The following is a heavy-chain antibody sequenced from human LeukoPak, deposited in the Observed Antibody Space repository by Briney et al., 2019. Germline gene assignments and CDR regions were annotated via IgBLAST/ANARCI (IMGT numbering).Heavy chain of an antibody. V-gene: IGHV3-23*01. D-gene: IGHD5-24*01. CDR1: GFTFSSYA. J-gene: IGHJ3*02. CDR2: IVGGGGTT. CDR3: AKENGGYNDAFDI. Sequence: PGGSLRLSCAASGFTFSSYAMSWVRQAPGMGLEWVSAIVGGGGTTYHADPVKGRFTISRDYSKNTLYLQMNSLRAEDTAVYYCAKENGGYNDAFDIWGQGTMVTVSS.